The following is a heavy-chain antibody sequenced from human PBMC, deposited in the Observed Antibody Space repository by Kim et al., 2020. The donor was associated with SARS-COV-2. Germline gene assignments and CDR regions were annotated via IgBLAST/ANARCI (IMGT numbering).Heavy chain of an antibody. V-gene: IGHV3-30*07. J-gene: IGHJ4*02. Sequence: SVNGRFTISRDNSKNTLYLQLNSLRAEDTAVYYCARDMRETGTYYCFDYWGQGTLVTVSS. CDR3: ARDMRETGTYYCFDY. D-gene: IGHD1-1*01.